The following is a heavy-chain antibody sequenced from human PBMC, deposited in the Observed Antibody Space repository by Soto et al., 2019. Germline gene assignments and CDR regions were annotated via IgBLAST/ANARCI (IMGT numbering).Heavy chain of an antibody. CDR1: GVRFVVYS. V-gene: IGHV3-48*02. Sequence: GGFLRHSRGASGVRFVVYSRNWVRQAPGKGLEWVSYISGSSSTIYYADSVKGRFTISRDNAKNSLYLQLSSLRDEDTAIYYCARESSGYPDSWGQGTLVTVSS. J-gene: IGHJ4*02. D-gene: IGHD3-22*01. CDR3: ARESSGYPDS. CDR2: ISGSSSTI.